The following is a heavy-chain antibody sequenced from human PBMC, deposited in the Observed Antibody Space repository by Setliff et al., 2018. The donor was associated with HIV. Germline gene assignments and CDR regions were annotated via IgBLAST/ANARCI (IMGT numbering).Heavy chain of an antibody. D-gene: IGHD5-12*01. CDR3: ARVASGYDYGWLDP. J-gene: IGHJ5*02. CDR2: ISGDNGDT. V-gene: IGHV1-18*01. Sequence: ASVKVSCKASGYTFSNYGISWLRQAPGQGPEWMGWISGDNGDTNYAQKFQGRLTMTTDTSTSTAYMELRSLRAEDTAVYYCARVASGYDYGWLDPWGQGTLVTVSS. CDR1: GYTFSNYG.